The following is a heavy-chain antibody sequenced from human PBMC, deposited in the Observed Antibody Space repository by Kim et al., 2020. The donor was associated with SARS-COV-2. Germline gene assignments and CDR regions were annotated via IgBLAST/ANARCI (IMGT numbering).Heavy chain of an antibody. J-gene: IGHJ5*02. V-gene: IGHV3-7*01. CDR2: IKQDGSEK. D-gene: IGHD3-22*01. Sequence: GGSLRLSCAASGFTFSSYWMSWVRQAPGKGLEWVANIKQDGSEKYYVDSVKGRFTISRDNAKNSLYLQMNSLRAEDTAVYYCARDSGYSSGFNWFDPWGQGTLVTVSS. CDR3: ARDSGYSSGFNWFDP. CDR1: GFTFSSYW.